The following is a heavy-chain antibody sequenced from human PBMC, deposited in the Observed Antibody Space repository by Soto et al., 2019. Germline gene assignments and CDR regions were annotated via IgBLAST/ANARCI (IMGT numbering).Heavy chain of an antibody. D-gene: IGHD5-18*01. CDR1: GFTVSSNY. CDR2: IYSGGST. Sequence: VGSLRLSCAASGFTVSSNYMSWVRQAPGKGLEWVSVIYSGGSTYYADSVKGRFTISRDNSKNTLYLQMNSLRAEDTAVYYCARGGTAMVNGYYYYGMDVWGQGTTVTVSS. J-gene: IGHJ6*02. V-gene: IGHV3-53*01. CDR3: ARGGTAMVNGYYYYGMDV.